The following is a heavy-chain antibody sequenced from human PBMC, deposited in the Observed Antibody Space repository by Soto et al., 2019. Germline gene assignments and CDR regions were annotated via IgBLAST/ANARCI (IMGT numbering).Heavy chain of an antibody. D-gene: IGHD6-6*01. CDR2: ISADNGNT. V-gene: IGHV1-18*01. CDR3: ERSGWQLVVGVPTYYFHY. J-gene: IGHJ4*02. Sequence: QVRLVQSGAEVKKPGASVKVSCKASGYTFTSYGISWVRRAPGQGRERMGWISADNGNTNYAQKLQGRVPMTTDTSTSTAYMELRSLRSYDTAVYYCERSGWQLVVGVPTYYFHYWGQGTLVDVSS. CDR1: GYTFTSYG.